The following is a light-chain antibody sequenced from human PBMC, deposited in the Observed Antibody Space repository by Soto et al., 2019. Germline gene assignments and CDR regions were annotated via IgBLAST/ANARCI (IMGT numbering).Light chain of an antibody. CDR2: EVS. J-gene: IGLJ1*01. Sequence: QSALTQPASVSGSPGQSITISCSGTSSDVGAYNSVSWYQQHPGQVPKLMIYEVSNRPSGVSNPFSGSKSGNTASLTISGLQAEDEADYYCSSYTGSSTVVFGTGTKLTVL. CDR3: SSYTGSSTVV. CDR1: SSDVGAYNS. V-gene: IGLV2-14*01.